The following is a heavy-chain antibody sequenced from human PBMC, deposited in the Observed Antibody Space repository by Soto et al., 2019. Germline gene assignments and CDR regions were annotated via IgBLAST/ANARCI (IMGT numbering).Heavy chain of an antibody. V-gene: IGHV3-48*01. CDR2: ISSSSSII. Sequence: EVQLVESGGGLVQPGGSLRLSCAASGFTFSSYSMNWVRQAPGKGLEWVSYISSSSSIIYYADSVKGRFTISRDNAKHSLYLQMNSLRAEDTAVYYCARERVPAAISDKWGQGTLVTVSS. CDR1: GFTFSSYS. CDR3: ARERVPAAISDK. J-gene: IGHJ4*02. D-gene: IGHD2-2*02.